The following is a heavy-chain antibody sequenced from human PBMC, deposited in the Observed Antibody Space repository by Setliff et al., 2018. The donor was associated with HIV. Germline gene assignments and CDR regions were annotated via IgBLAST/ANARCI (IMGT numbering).Heavy chain of an antibody. CDR2: MHSSGST. V-gene: IGHV4-4*09. CDR1: GGSISRYY. CDR3: ARPIPYGLDWYFDL. J-gene: IGHJ2*01. Sequence: SETLSLTCTVSGGSISRYYWSWIRQSPGKGLEFIGYMHSSGSTNYNPSLETRVTLSVDTSKSQFSLKLTSVTASDTAMYYCARPIPYGLDWYFDLWGRGALVTVSS. D-gene: IGHD4-17*01.